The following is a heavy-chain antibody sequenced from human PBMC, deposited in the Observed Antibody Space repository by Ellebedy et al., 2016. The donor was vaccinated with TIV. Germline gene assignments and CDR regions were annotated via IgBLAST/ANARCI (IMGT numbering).Heavy chain of an antibody. CDR2: ISYDGRNK. J-gene: IGHJ4*02. Sequence: PGGSLRLSCAASGFIFRTYAMHWVRQAPGKGLEWVALISYDGRNKNYADSVKGRFTFSRDNSKNTLDLQMNSLRGEDTAVYYCARSGGGSYPSYDNWGQGTLVTVSS. CDR3: ARSGGGSYPSYDN. V-gene: IGHV3-30*04. D-gene: IGHD1-26*01. CDR1: GFIFRTYA.